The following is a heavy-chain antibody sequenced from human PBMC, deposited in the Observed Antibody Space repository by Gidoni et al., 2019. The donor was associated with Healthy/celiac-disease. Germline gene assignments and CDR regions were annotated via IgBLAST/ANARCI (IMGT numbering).Heavy chain of an antibody. Sequence: QVQLVESGGGVVQPGRSLRLSWSASGFTFSSYALHWVRQAPGKGLEWVAVISYDGSNKYYADSVKGRFTISRDNSKNTLYLQMNSLRAEDTAVYYCARGGDHYDSSGKYYYGMDVWGQGTTVTVSS. CDR3: ARGGDHYDSSGKYYYGMDV. D-gene: IGHD3-22*01. CDR1: GFTFSSYA. CDR2: ISYDGSNK. J-gene: IGHJ6*02. V-gene: IGHV3-30-3*01.